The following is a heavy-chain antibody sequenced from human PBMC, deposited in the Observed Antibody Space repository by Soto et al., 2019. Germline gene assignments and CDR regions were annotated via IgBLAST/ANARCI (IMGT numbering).Heavy chain of an antibody. Sequence: QVQLQESGPGLVKPSQTLSLTCTVSGGSITSSGYYWSWIRQHPGEGLEWIGFTSNSGSTSYNPSLKSRVTMSVDTSSNLFSLNLKSVTAADTAVYYCARGGGSTKVDYWGQGTLVTVSP. V-gene: IGHV4-31*03. CDR3: ARGGGSTKVDY. J-gene: IGHJ4*02. D-gene: IGHD2-2*01. CDR1: GGSITSSGYY. CDR2: TSNSGST.